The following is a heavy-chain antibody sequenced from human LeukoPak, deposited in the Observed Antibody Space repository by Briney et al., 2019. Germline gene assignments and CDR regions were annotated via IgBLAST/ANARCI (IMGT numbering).Heavy chain of an antibody. J-gene: IGHJ4*02. CDR2: IISSRSYI. Sequence: GGSLRLSCAASGFSFSTYTMYWVRQAPGKGLGWVSSIISSRSYIYYADSVKGRFTISRDNAKSSLYLQMNSLRAEDTAVYYCTRVGSGWYLDWGQGTLVTVSS. CDR3: TRVGSGWYLD. CDR1: GFSFSTYT. V-gene: IGHV3-21*01. D-gene: IGHD6-19*01.